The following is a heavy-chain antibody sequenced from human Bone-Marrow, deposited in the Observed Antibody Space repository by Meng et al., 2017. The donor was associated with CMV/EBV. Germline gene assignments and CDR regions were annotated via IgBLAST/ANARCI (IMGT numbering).Heavy chain of an antibody. J-gene: IGHJ4*02. CDR2: INHRGST. CDR1: GTSFSDYS. CDR3: AGELAI. V-gene: IGHV4-34*01. Sequence: SKTLSLTCAVHGTSFSDYSWTWIGHSPRKGVEWIGQINHRGSTNFNPSLMGRVTMSVDSSKEQFSLRLTSMTAADTAVDYCAGELAIWGQGTAVTCSS.